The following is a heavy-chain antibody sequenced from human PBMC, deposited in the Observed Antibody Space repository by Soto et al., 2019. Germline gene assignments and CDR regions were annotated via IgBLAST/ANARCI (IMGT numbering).Heavy chain of an antibody. J-gene: IGHJ4*02. CDR2: IIPIFGSA. Sequence: SVKVSCKASGGTFSNFAISWVRQAPGQGLEWMGGIIPIFGSANYAQKFQGRVTITADTSTSTAYMELSSLRSEDTALYYCAREVVTTIPGYQYFDTWGQGTLVTV. CDR1: GGTFSNFA. CDR3: AREVVTTIPGYQYFDT. V-gene: IGHV1-69*06. D-gene: IGHD2-21*02.